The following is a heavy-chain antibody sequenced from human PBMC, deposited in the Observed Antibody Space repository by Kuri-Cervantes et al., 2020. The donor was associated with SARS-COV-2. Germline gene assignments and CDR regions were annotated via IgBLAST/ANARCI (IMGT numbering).Heavy chain of an antibody. CDR3: ARAPMVTLDY. CDR2: ISSSGSTI. V-gene: IGHV3-48*03. CDR1: GFTFSSYE. Sequence: GGSLRLSCAASGFTFSSYEMNWVRQAPGKGLEWVSYISSSGSTIYYADSVKGRFTISRDNAKNSLYLQMNSLRAEDTAVYYCARAPMVTLDYWGQGTLVTVSS. J-gene: IGHJ4*02. D-gene: IGHD4/OR15-4a*01.